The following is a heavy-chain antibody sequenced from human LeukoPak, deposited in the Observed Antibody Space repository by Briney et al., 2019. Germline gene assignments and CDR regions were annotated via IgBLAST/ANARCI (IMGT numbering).Heavy chain of an antibody. V-gene: IGHV3-21*01. J-gene: IGHJ4*02. Sequence: GGSLRLSCAASGFIFTDYWMNWVRQAPGKGLEWVSSISSSSTYIYYADSVKGRFTISRDNAKNSLYLQMNSLRVEDTAVYYCARSQFGELLNGFDYWGQGTLVTVSS. D-gene: IGHD3-10*01. CDR1: GFIFTDYW. CDR3: ARSQFGELLNGFDY. CDR2: ISSSSTYI.